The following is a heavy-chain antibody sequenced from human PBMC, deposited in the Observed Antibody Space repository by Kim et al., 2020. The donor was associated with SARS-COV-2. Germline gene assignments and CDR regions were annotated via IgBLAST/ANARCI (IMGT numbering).Heavy chain of an antibody. Sequence: SVKVSCKASGGTFSSYAISWVRQAPGQGLEWMGGIIPIFGTANYAQKFQGRVTITADESTSTAYMELSSLRSEDTAVYYCARVTGDGHSSGWYGGEWFDPWGQGTLVTVSS. V-gene: IGHV1-69*13. D-gene: IGHD6-19*01. CDR1: GGTFSSYA. CDR3: ARVTGDGHSSGWYGGEWFDP. J-gene: IGHJ5*02. CDR2: IIPIFGTA.